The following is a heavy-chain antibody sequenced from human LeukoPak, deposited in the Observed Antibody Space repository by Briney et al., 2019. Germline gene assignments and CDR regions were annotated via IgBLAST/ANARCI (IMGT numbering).Heavy chain of an antibody. D-gene: IGHD6-19*01. CDR2: IKQDGSEK. Sequence: GGSLRLSCAASGFTFSSYWMSWVRQAPGKGLEWVANIKQDGSEKNYVDSVKGRFTISRDNAKNSLYLQMNSLRAEDTAVYYCARGWQRRRGGWYSPDDACDIWGQGTMVTVSS. CDR1: GFTFSSYW. J-gene: IGHJ3*02. V-gene: IGHV3-7*04. CDR3: ARGWQRRRGGWYSPDDACDI.